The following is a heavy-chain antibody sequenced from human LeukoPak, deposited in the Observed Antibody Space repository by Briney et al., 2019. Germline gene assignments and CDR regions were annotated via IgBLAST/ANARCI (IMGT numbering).Heavy chain of an antibody. CDR2: MNPNSGNT. Sequence: ASVKVSCKASGGTLNSYVISWVRQAPGQGLKWMGWMNPNSGNTGYAQKFQGRVTMTRNTSISTAYMELSSLGSEDTAVYYCARGHIAAGVTHFDYWGQGTLVTVSS. CDR1: GGTLNSYV. D-gene: IGHD6-13*01. J-gene: IGHJ4*02. CDR3: ARGHIAAGVTHFDY. V-gene: IGHV1-8*02.